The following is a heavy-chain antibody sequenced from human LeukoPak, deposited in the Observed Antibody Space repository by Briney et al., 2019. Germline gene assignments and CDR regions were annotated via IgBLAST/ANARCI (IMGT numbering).Heavy chain of an antibody. Sequence: GGSLRLSCAASGFTFTTSGMHWVRQAPGKGLEWVAVISYDGSNKYYADSVKGRFTVSRDNSKNTLYLQMNSLRAEDTAVYYCAKEGRDGFNYDYWGQGTLVTVSS. CDR2: ISYDGSNK. CDR1: GFTFTTSG. V-gene: IGHV3-30*18. J-gene: IGHJ4*02. CDR3: AKEGRDGFNYDY. D-gene: IGHD5-24*01.